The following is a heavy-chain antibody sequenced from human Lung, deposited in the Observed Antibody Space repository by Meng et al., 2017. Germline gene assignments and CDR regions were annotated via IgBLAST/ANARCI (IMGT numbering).Heavy chain of an antibody. V-gene: IGHV3-74*03. CDR2: IRGDWGSI. CDR1: GFTFRSHW. J-gene: IGHJ4*02. CDR3: ARESGYFEY. Sequence: QPEEAGCSLVTPGGSLEHSWPASGFTFRSHWMHWVRQAPGKGLGWVSRIRGDWGSIVYADSVKGRFTISRDNAKNTLFLQMNSLRAEDTAVYYCARESGYFEYWGQGILVTVSS.